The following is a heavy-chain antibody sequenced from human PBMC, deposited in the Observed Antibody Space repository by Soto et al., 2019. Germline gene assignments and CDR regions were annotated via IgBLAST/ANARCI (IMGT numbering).Heavy chain of an antibody. D-gene: IGHD2-2*01. V-gene: IGHV4-4*07. CDR3: ARGARSICSSTSCHDYYYYYGMDV. CDR1: CGSISSYY. CDR2: IYTSGST. Sequence: PSETLSLTCTVSCGSISSYYWSWIRQPAGKGLEWIGRIYTSGSTNYNPSLKSRVTMSVDTSKNQFSLKLSSATAADTAVYYCARGARSICSSTSCHDYYYYYGMDVWGQGTTVTVS. J-gene: IGHJ6*02.